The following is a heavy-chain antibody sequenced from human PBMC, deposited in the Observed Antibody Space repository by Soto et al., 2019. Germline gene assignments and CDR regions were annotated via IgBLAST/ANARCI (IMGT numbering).Heavy chain of an antibody. V-gene: IGHV4-4*01. CDR3: ARVVRDGYILA. D-gene: IGHD5-12*01. Sequence: SETLSLTCAVSGGSISSSNWWSWVRPPPGQGLEWIGEIYHSGTTNYNPSLKSRVTISVDTSKNQFSLKLSSVTAADTAVYCCARVVRDGYILAWGQGTLVTVSS. J-gene: IGHJ5*02. CDR1: GGSISSSNW. CDR2: IYHSGTT.